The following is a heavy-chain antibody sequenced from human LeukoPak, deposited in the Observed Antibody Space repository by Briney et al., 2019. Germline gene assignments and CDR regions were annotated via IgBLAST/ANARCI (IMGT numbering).Heavy chain of an antibody. CDR1: GGSISSSSYY. CDR2: IYYSGST. V-gene: IGHV4-39*01. Sequence: SETLSLTCTVSGGSISSSSYYWGWIRQPPGKGLEWIGSIYYSGSTYYNPSLKSRVTISVDTSKNRFSLKLSSVIAADTAVYYCALEHHDAFDIWGQGTMVTVSS. D-gene: IGHD5-24*01. CDR3: ALEHHDAFDI. J-gene: IGHJ3*02.